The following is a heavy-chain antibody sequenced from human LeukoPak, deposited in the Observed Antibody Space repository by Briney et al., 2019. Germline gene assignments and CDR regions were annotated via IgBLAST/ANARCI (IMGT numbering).Heavy chain of an antibody. CDR2: ISSSGSAI. J-gene: IGHJ4*02. CDR1: GFTFSSYE. V-gene: IGHV3-48*03. CDR3: AREKLSFFDSSGYFDY. Sequence: GGSLRLSCAASGFTFSSYEMNWVRQAPGEGLEWVSFISSSGSAIHYADSVRGRFTISRDNAKNSLYLQMSRLRAEDTAVYYCAREKLSFFDSSGYFDYWGQGTLVTVSS. D-gene: IGHD3-22*01.